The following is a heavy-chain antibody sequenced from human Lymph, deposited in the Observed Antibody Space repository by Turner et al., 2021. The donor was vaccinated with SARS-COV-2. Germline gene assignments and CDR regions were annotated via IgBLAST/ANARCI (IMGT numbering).Heavy chain of an antibody. Sequence: QVQLVKSVAEAKKLGASVKVSCKASGYTFTSYDINWVRQATGQGLEWMGWMNPNSGYTGYAQKFQGRVTMTRNTSISTAYMELNSLTADDTAVYYCAKGDGYPPHGLLDPWGQGTLVTVSS. CDR3: AKGDGYPPHGLLDP. D-gene: IGHD6-25*01. CDR2: MNPNSGYT. V-gene: IGHV1-8*01. J-gene: IGHJ5*02. CDR1: GYTFTSYD.